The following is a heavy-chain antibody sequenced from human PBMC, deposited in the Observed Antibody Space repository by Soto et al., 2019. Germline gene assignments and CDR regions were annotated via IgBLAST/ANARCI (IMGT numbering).Heavy chain of an antibody. V-gene: IGHV3-23*01. CDR1: RFSFSNYA. J-gene: IGHJ3*02. D-gene: IGHD4-17*01. CDR3: STDPNGDYIGAFEN. Sequence: EVQLLESGGRLVPPGGSLRLSCAASRFSFSNYAMTWARQAPGEGLEWVSSITGSGGGTAYADSVKGPFTIYRDNSKNILYLQIDSVRADETAVYYCSTDPNGDYIGAFENGGKGTMVTVSS. CDR2: ITGSGGGT.